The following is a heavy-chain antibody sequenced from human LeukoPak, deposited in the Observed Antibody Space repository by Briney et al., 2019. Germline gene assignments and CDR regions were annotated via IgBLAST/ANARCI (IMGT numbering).Heavy chain of an antibody. CDR1: GGSISSYY. Sequence: SETLSLTCTVSGGSISSYYWSWIRQPPGKGLEWIGYIYYSGSTNYNPSLKSRVTISVDTSKNQFSLKLSSVTAADTAVYYCARNRRSSFDKANWFDPWGQGTLVTVSS. J-gene: IGHJ5*02. D-gene: IGHD2/OR15-2a*01. V-gene: IGHV4-59*01. CDR2: IYYSGST. CDR3: ARNRRSSFDKANWFDP.